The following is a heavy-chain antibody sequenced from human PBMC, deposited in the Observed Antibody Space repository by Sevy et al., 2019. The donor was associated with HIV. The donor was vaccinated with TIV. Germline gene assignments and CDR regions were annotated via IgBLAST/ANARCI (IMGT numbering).Heavy chain of an antibody. D-gene: IGHD5-12*01. J-gene: IGHJ1*01. CDR1: GFTFSSYG. Sequence: GGSLRLSCAASGFTFSSYGMHWVRQAPGKGLEWVAVISYDGTNKYYADSVKGRFTISRDNSKSTLYLQMNSLRAEDTAVYYCAKDIIRAGYNYWYFHHWGQRTLVTVSS. CDR2: ISYDGTNK. CDR3: AKDIIRAGYNYWYFHH. V-gene: IGHV3-30*18.